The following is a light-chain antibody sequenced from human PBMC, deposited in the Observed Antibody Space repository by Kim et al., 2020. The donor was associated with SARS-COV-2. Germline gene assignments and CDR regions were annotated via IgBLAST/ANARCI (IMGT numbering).Light chain of an antibody. V-gene: IGKV1-5*01. J-gene: IGKJ1*01. CDR1: QSISSW. Sequence: SASVGDRVTITCRASQSISSWLAWYQQKPGKVPKLLILDASSLQSGVPSRFSGSGSGTEFTLSISSLQPDDFATYYCQQYMSYGTFGQGTKVDIK. CDR3: QQYMSYGT. CDR2: DAS.